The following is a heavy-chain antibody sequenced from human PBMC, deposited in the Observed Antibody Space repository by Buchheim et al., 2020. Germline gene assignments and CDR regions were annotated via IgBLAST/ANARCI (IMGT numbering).Heavy chain of an antibody. J-gene: IGHJ4*02. CDR3: ARDPPNSGWARDY. CDR1: GFTLTSYG. D-gene: IGHD6-19*01. Sequence: QVQLVESGGGVVQPGRSLRLSCAASGFTLTSYGMHWVRQAPGKGLEWVAVIWSDGSNKYYADSVKGRFTISRDNSKNTLYLEMNSLRGEDTAVYYCARDPPNSGWARDYWGQGTL. V-gene: IGHV3-33*01. CDR2: IWSDGSNK.